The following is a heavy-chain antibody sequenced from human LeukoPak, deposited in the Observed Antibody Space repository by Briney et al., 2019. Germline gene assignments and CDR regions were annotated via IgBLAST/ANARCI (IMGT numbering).Heavy chain of an antibody. Sequence: GGSLRLSCAASGFXFHDYAIHWVRQAPGKGLEWVSLINGDGGKTYYGDSGKGRFTISRDNSKNSLYLQMNSLRTEDTAFYYCAKGMYYYDSSGYASAIDYWGQGTLVTVSS. D-gene: IGHD3-22*01. CDR1: GFXFHDYA. V-gene: IGHV3-43*02. J-gene: IGHJ4*02. CDR3: AKGMYYYDSSGYASAIDY. CDR2: INGDGGKT.